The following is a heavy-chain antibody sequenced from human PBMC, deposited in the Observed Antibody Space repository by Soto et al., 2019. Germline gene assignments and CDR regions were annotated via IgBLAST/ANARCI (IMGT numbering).Heavy chain of an antibody. CDR3: ERGGYYDNTWVKLRHYGLDV. V-gene: IGHV1-18*01. D-gene: IGHD3-16*01. J-gene: IGHJ6*02. Sequence: QVQLVQSAGEMKKPVASVQVSCKASGYTFISYGITSVRQAPGQGFEWMGWISPYDDSTIYAQKLQGRVTMTAEKSTRILNLTFRSLKSDDTAVYYCERGGYYDNTWVKLRHYGLDVWGQVTSVTVSS. CDR2: ISPYDDST. CDR1: GYTFISYG.